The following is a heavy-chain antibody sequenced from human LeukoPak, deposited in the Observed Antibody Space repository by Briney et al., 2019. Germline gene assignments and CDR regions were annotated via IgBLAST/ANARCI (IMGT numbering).Heavy chain of an antibody. CDR3: ARGVLNAVNDDYYYYMDV. J-gene: IGHJ6*03. CDR2: MMPNSGST. V-gene: IGHV1-8*01. Sequence: GASVKVSCKASGYTFTDHDINWVRQAPGQGLEWMGWMMPNSGSTGSAQKFQGRVSITADAWTGTAHLELSSLRPEDTAVYYCARGVLNAVNDDYYYYMDVWGQGTTV. CDR1: GYTFTDHD. D-gene: IGHD3-9*01.